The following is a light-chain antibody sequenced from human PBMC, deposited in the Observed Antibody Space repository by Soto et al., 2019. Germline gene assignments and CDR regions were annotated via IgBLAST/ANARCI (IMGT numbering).Light chain of an antibody. J-gene: IGLJ1*01. CDR2: KNN. V-gene: IGLV1-47*01. CDR3: VAWDDSLSGYV. CDR1: SSNVGDNF. Sequence: QSVLTQPPSTSGTPGQRVSISCSGSSSNVGDNFLNWYQQLPGTAPKLLLYKNNQRPSGVPDRFSGSKSGASASLAISGLRSEDEADYYCVAWDDSLSGYVFGTGTKVTVL.